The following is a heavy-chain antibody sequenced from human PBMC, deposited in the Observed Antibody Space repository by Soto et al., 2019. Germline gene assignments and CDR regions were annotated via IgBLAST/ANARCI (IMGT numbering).Heavy chain of an antibody. CDR2: ISAYNGNT. CDR1: GYTFTSYG. CDR3: ARDLQGYSGYDYYYYYMDV. Sequence: ASVKVSCKASGYTFTSYGISWVRQAPGQGLEWMGWISAYNGNTNYAQKLQGRVTMTTDTSTSTAYMELRSLRSDDTAVYYCARDLQGYSGYDYYYYYMDVWGKGTTVTVSS. J-gene: IGHJ6*03. V-gene: IGHV1-18*01. D-gene: IGHD5-12*01.